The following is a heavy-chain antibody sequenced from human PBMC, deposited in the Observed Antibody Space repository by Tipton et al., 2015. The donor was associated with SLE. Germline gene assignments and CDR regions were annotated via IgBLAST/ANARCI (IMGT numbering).Heavy chain of an antibody. V-gene: IGHV4-34*01. CDR1: GGSFGDDY. D-gene: IGHD5-24*01. CDR3: ARLTTLATFYS. J-gene: IGHJ4*02. Sequence: TLSLTCAVYGGSFGDDYWSWIRQPPGKGLEWIGEINHSGGTNDNPSLKSRVTISVDTSKNQFSLKLTSVTAADTAVYYCARLTTLATFYSWGQGTRVTVSS. CDR2: INHSGGT.